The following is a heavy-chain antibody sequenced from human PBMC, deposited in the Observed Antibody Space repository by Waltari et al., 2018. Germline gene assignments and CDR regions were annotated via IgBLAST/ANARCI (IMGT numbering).Heavy chain of an antibody. CDR3: TRRVTTGLDY. CDR2: IRSKANSYAT. J-gene: IGHJ4*02. Sequence: EVPLVESGGGLVQPGGSLTLSWAVSGFTFRASAMHWVRQASGKGLEWVGRIRSKANSYATAYAASVKGRFTISRDDSKNTAYLQMNSLKTEDTAVYYCTRRVTTGLDYWGQGTLVTVSS. V-gene: IGHV3-73*02. D-gene: IGHD4-17*01. CDR1: GFTFRASA.